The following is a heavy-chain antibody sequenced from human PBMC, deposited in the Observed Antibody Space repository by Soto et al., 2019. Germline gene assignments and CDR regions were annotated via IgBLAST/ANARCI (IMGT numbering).Heavy chain of an antibody. Sequence: PSVKVSCKASGYTFTSYAMHWVRQAPGQRLEWMGWINAGNGNTKYSQKFQGRVTITRDTSASTAYMELSSLRSEDTAVYYCARDRDNWNYEDYFDYWGQGTLVTVSS. CDR3: ARDRDNWNYEDYFDY. J-gene: IGHJ4*02. CDR1: GYTFTSYA. V-gene: IGHV1-3*01. CDR2: INAGNGNT. D-gene: IGHD1-7*01.